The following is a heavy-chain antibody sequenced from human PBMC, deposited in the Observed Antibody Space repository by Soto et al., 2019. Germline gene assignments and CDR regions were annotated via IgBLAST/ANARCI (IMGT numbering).Heavy chain of an antibody. CDR1: GFTFGDYG. V-gene: IGHV3-20*04. CDR2: INWNGGST. CDR3: ARGDSSSPHYHVDY. J-gene: IGHJ4*02. D-gene: IGHD6-6*01. Sequence: GGSLRLSCAASGFTFGDYGMSWVHQAPGKGLEWVSGINWNGGSTGYADSVKGRFTISRDNAKNSLYLQMNSLRAEDTALYYCARGDSSSPHYHVDYWGQGTLVTVSS.